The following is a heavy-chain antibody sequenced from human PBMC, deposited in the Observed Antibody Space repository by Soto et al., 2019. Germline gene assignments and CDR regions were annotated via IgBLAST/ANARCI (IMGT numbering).Heavy chain of an antibody. Sequence: PSDTLSLTCTVSGGSISGYYWTWIRQPAGKGLEWIGRIYTSGSTNYNPSLKSRVTMSVDTSTNQFSLILSSVTAADTAVYYCVRVHQWLAITYFDYWGQGTLVTVSS. J-gene: IGHJ4*02. CDR1: GGSISGYY. D-gene: IGHD6-19*01. V-gene: IGHV4-4*07. CDR2: IYTSGST. CDR3: VRVHQWLAITYFDY.